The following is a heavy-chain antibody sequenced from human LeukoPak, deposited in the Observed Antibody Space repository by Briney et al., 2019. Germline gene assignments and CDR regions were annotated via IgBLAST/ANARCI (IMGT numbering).Heavy chain of an antibody. CDR2: IIPIFGTA. CDR3: ARSPLSTVAGDINNWFDP. CDR1: GGTFSSYA. V-gene: IGHV1-69*13. Sequence: SVKVSCKASGGTFSSYAISWVRQAPGQGLEWMGGIIPIFGTANYAQKFQGRVTITADESTSTAYMGLSSLRSEDTAVYYCARSPLSTVAGDINNWFDPWGQGTLVTVSS. D-gene: IGHD6-19*01. J-gene: IGHJ5*02.